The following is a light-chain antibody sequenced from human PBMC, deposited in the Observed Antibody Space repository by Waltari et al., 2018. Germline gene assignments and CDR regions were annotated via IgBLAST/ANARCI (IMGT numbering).Light chain of an antibody. CDR2: WAS. V-gene: IGKV4-1*01. J-gene: IGKJ4*01. CDR3: QQYYTPLT. Sequence: DIVMTQSPDSLAVSLGERATIDCKSSQSVLYSSDNKTYLAWYQQKPGQPPKLLISWASIRESGVPDRFSGSGSGTDFTLTISSLQAEDVAVYYCQQYYTPLTFGGGTKVEIK. CDR1: QSVLYSSDNKTY.